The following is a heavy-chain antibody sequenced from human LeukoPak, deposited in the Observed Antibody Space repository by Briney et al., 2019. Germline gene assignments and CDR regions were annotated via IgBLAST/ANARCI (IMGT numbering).Heavy chain of an antibody. Sequence: PSETLSLTCAVSGGSISSSNWWSWVRQPPGKGLEWIGEIYHSGSTNYNPSLKSRVTISVDKSKNQFSLKLSSVTAADTAVYYCARDGSGSYYHPDYWGQGTLVTVSS. CDR2: IYHSGST. V-gene: IGHV4-4*02. D-gene: IGHD3-10*01. CDR1: GGSISSSNW. CDR3: ARDGSGSYYHPDY. J-gene: IGHJ4*02.